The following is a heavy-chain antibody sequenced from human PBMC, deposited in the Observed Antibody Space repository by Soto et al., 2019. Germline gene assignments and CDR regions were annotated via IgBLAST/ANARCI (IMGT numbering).Heavy chain of an antibody. Sequence: PGGSLRLSCAASGFGFSTHALSWVRQAPGKGLEWLSSITNTGITTHYADSVKGRFTISRENSRNTLHLQMNNLRVDDTAVYYCAKGFDYGDPKHIDHWGQGTLVTVSS. CDR2: ITNTGITT. J-gene: IGHJ4*02. D-gene: IGHD4-17*01. CDR3: AKGFDYGDPKHIDH. CDR1: GFGFSTHA. V-gene: IGHV3-23*01.